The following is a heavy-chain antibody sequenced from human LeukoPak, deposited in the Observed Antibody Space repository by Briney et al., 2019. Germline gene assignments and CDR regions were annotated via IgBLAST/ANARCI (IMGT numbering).Heavy chain of an antibody. D-gene: IGHD2-8*01. CDR3: TRWRGTSMLYD. J-gene: IGHJ4*02. Sequence: PGGSLRLSCTTSGFRFGDYAMAWVRQTPGKGLECVGSINGRITEYPASVKGRFTISRDDSRSTAYLQMNTLKIEDTAVYYCTRWRGTSMLYDWGQGTLVTVSS. CDR2: INGRIT. V-gene: IGHV3-49*04. CDR1: GFRFGDYA.